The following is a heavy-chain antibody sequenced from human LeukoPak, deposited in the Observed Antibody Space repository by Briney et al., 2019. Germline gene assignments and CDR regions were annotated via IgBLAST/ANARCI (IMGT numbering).Heavy chain of an antibody. V-gene: IGHV1-69*05. CDR3: APDCSSTSCYGY. CDR1: GGTFSSYA. Sequence: SVKVSCKASGGTFSSYAISWVRQAPGQGLEWMGGIIPIFGRANYAQKFQGRVTITTDESTSTAYMELSSLRSEDTAVYYCAPDCSSTSCYGYWGQGTLVTVSS. D-gene: IGHD2-2*01. CDR2: IIPIFGRA. J-gene: IGHJ4*02.